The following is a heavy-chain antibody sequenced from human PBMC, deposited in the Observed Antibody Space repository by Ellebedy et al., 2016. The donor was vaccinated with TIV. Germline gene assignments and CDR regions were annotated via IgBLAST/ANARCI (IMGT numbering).Heavy chain of an antibody. D-gene: IGHD3/OR15-3a*01. Sequence: GESLKISCAASGFTVSTNYMSWVRQAPGKGLEWVSFLYSDDKTYYADSVKGRFTFSRDNSKNTLFLQMSSLRAEDTAVYFCARRSTDFAFDSWGQGTLVTVSS. CDR3: ARRSTDFAFDS. V-gene: IGHV3-53*01. CDR1: GFTVSTNY. CDR2: LYSDDKT. J-gene: IGHJ4*02.